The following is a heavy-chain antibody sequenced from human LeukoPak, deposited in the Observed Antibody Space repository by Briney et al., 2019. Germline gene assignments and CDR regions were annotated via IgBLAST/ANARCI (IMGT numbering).Heavy chain of an antibody. CDR3: VGGAGTDFDY. CDR1: GFTFSSYG. CDR2: ISYDGSNK. V-gene: IGHV3-30*03. D-gene: IGHD1-26*01. J-gene: IGHJ4*02. Sequence: SGRSLRLSCAASGFTFSSYGMHWVRQAPGKGLEWVAVISYDGSNKYYADSVKGRFTISRDNSKNTLYLQMNSLRAEDTAVYYCVGGAGTDFDYWGQGTLVTVSS.